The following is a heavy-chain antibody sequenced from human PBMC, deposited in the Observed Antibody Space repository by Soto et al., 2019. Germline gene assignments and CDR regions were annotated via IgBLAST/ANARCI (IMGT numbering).Heavy chain of an antibody. D-gene: IGHD3-22*01. CDR3: AREDESSGYAGTFHH. J-gene: IGHJ1*01. Sequence: QVQLVESGGGVVQPGRSLRLSCAASGFSLSDRVMHWVRQAPGKGLEWVAVISHDESIKDYTDSVKGRFTISRDISKNTLDLPMNSLRAEDTAVYYCAREDESSGYAGTFHHWGQGTLVTVSS. V-gene: IGHV3-30*04. CDR2: ISHDESIK. CDR1: GFSLSDRV.